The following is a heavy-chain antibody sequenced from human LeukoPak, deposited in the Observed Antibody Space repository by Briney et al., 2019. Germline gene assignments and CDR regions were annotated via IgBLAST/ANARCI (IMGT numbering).Heavy chain of an antibody. Sequence: GRSLRLSCAASGFTFSSYSMNWVRQAAGKGLEWVSYISSSSSTIYYADSVKGRFTISRDNAKNSLYLQMNSLRAEDTAVYYCARSWLLGYSSGGSCSGDAFDIWGQGTMVTVSS. D-gene: IGHD2-15*01. J-gene: IGHJ3*02. CDR1: GFTFSSYS. CDR3: ARSWLLGYSSGGSCSGDAFDI. CDR2: ISSSSSTI. V-gene: IGHV3-48*01.